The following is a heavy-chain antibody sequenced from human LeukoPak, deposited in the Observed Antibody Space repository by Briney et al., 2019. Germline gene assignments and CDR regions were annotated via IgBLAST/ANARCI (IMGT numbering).Heavy chain of an antibody. D-gene: IGHD3-22*01. J-gene: IGHJ4*02. Sequence: GGSLRLSCAASGFTFSSYWMSWVRQAPGKGLEWVANIKQDGSEKYYVDSVKGRFTISRDNAKNSLYLQMNSLRAEDTAVYYCARDGSDSTGYYYALWGQGTLVTVSS. CDR2: IKQDGSEK. CDR1: GFTFSSYW. CDR3: ARDGSDSTGYYYAL. V-gene: IGHV3-7*01.